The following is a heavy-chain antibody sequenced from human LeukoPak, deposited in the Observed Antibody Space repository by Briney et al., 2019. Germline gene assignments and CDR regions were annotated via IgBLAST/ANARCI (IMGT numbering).Heavy chain of an antibody. J-gene: IGHJ5*02. CDR2: IKSKTDGGTA. CDR3: TKSTGDFDT. Sequence: GGSLRLSCAASGITFNHAWMTWVRQAPGKGLEWVGHIKSKTDGGTADYAAPVKPRFTISRDDSENTVYLQMTSLKTEDTGVYYCTKSTGDFDTWGQGTLVIVSS. CDR1: GITFNHAW. D-gene: IGHD4-17*01. V-gene: IGHV3-15*01.